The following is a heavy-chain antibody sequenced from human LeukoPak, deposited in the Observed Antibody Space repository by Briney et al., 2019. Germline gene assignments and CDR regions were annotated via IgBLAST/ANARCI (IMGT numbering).Heavy chain of an antibody. J-gene: IGHJ4*02. V-gene: IGHV3-30-3*01. CDR2: ISYDGSNK. CDR3: AREIPTRITIFGVVTMGAFDY. D-gene: IGHD3-3*01. CDR1: GGSISRYY. Sequence: LSLTCTVSGGSISRYYWSWIRRPPGKGLEWVAVISYDGSNKYYADSVKGRFTISRDNSKNTLYLQMNSLRAEDTAVYYCAREIPTRITIFGVVTMGAFDYWGQGTLVTVSS.